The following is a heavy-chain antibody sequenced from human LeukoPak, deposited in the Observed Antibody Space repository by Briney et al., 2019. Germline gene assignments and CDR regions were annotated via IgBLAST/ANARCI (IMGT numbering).Heavy chain of an antibody. CDR2: INHSGST. Sequence: PSETPSLTCAVYGGSFSGYYWSWIRQPPGKGLEWIGEINHSGSTNYNASLKSRVTISVDTSKNQFSLKLSSVTAADTAVYYCASGGSENWFDPWGQGTLVTVSS. J-gene: IGHJ5*02. CDR1: GGSFSGYY. CDR3: ASGGSENWFDP. V-gene: IGHV4-34*01.